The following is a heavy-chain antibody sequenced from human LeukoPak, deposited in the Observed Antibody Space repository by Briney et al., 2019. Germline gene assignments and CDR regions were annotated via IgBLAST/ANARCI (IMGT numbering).Heavy chain of an antibody. V-gene: IGHV3-21*01. CDR2: ISSSSSYI. D-gene: IGHD6-19*01. CDR3: ATHSSGWFRPPETNDY. J-gene: IGHJ4*02. Sequence: GGSLRLSCAASGFTFSSYSMNWVRQAPGKGLEWVSSISSSSSYIYYADSVKGRFTISRDNAKNSLYLQMNSLRAEDTAVYYCATHSSGWFRPPETNDYWGQGTLVTVSS. CDR1: GFTFSSYS.